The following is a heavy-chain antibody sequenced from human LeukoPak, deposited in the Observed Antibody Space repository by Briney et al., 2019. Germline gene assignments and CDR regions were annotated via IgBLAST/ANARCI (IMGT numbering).Heavy chain of an antibody. CDR1: GFTFSSYA. CDR2: ISYDGSNK. D-gene: IGHD2-2*03. V-gene: IGHV3-30-3*01. Sequence: GGSLRLSCAASGFTFSSYAMHWVRQAPGKGLEWVAVISYDGSNKYYADSVKGRFTISRDNSKNTLYLQMNSLRAEDTALYYCARDLGWYYYYGMDVWGQGTTVTVSS. CDR3: ARDLGWYYYYGMDV. J-gene: IGHJ6*02.